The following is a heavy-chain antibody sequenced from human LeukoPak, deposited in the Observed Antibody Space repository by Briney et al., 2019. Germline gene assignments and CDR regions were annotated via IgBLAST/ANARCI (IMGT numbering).Heavy chain of an antibody. V-gene: IGHV3-30*02. CDR3: AKDLELVVGTYYYYYYMDV. CDR1: GFTFSSYG. J-gene: IGHJ6*03. CDR2: IRYDGSNK. Sequence: PGGSLRLSCAASGFTFSSYGMHWVRQAPGKGLEWVAFIRYDGSNKYYADSVKGRFTISRDNSKNTLYLQMNSLRAEDTAVYYCAKDLELVVGTYYYYYYMDVWGKGTTVTISS. D-gene: IGHD1-26*01.